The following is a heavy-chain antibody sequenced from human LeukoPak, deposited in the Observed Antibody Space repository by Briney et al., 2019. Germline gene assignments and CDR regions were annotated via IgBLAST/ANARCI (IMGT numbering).Heavy chain of an antibody. Sequence: GGSLRLSCAASGFTFSSYGMHWVRQAPGKGLEWVAVISYDGSNKYYADSVKGRFTISRDNFKNTLYLQMNSLRAEDTAVYYCAKGGGCPDYWGQGTLVTVSS. D-gene: IGHD3-10*01. CDR1: GFTFSSYG. V-gene: IGHV3-30*18. CDR2: ISYDGSNK. J-gene: IGHJ4*02. CDR3: AKGGGCPDY.